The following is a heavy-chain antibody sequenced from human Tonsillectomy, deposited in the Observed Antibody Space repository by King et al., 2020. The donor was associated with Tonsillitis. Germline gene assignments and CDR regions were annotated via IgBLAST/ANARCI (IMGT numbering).Heavy chain of an antibody. CDR1: GFTFSSYW. J-gene: IGHJ6*01. CDR2: IKQDGSEK. D-gene: IGHD3-9*01. CDR3: AIDRGITIYSYYGMDV. V-gene: IGHV3-7*01. Sequence: VQLVESGGGLVQPGGSLRLSCAASGFTFSSYWMNWVRQAPGKGLEWVANIKQDGSEKYYVDSVKGRFTISRDNAKNSLYLQMNSLRAEDTAVYYGAIDRGITIYSYYGMDVWGQGTPVTVSS.